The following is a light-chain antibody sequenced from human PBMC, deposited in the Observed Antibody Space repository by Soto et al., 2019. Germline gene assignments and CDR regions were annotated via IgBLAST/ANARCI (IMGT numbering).Light chain of an antibody. J-gene: IGKJ2*01. CDR3: QQYGSSQEYT. CDR1: QSVSSSY. CDR2: GAS. V-gene: IGKV3-20*01. Sequence: EIVLTQSPGTLSLSPGERATLSCRASQSVSSSYLAWYQQKPGQAPRLLIYGASSRATGNPDRFSGSGSGTDFTLTISRLEPEHFAVYYCQQYGSSQEYTFGQGTKLEIK.